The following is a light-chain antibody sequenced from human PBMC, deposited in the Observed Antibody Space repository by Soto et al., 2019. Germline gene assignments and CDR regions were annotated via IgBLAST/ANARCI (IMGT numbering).Light chain of an antibody. J-gene: IGLJ2*01. CDR2: EVS. Sequence: QSALTQPASVSGSSGQSITISCTGTSSDVGSYNLVSWYQQHPGKAPKLMIYEVSKRPSGVSNRFYGSKSGNTASLTISGLQAEDEADYYCCSYAGSSTSLVVFGGGTQLTVL. V-gene: IGLV2-23*02. CDR3: CSYAGSSTSLVV. CDR1: SSDVGSYNL.